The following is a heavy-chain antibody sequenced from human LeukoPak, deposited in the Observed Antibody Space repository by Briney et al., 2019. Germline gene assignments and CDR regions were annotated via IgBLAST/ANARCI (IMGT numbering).Heavy chain of an antibody. Sequence: GGTLRLFCTVSGFSVSISGMSWVRQALGKGLELISAISVDGETALYADSVKGRFIISRDNSKNTLYLQMNSLRAEDTAVYYCAQGYLSGWYPHWGQGSLVSVSS. CDR2: ISVDGETA. J-gene: IGHJ4*02. V-gene: IGHV3-23*01. D-gene: IGHD6-19*01. CDR1: GFSVSISG. CDR3: AQGYLSGWYPH.